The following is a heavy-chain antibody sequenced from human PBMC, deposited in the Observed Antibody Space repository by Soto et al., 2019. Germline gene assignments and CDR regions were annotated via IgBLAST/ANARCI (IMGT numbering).Heavy chain of an antibody. Sequence: GGCVRLSCAASGFTFSSYEMNWFRQAPGEGLKWVSYISSSGSTIYYADSVKGRFPISRDNATNSLYLQMDSLRAEVTAVYYCARMGYSGYDYDSGWFDPWGQGTLVTVSS. V-gene: IGHV3-48*03. D-gene: IGHD5-12*01. CDR3: ARMGYSGYDYDSGWFDP. J-gene: IGHJ5*02. CDR2: ISSSGSTI. CDR1: GFTFSSYE.